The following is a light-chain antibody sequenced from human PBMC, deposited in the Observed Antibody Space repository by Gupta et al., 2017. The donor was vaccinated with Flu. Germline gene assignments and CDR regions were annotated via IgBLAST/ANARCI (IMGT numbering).Light chain of an antibody. CDR1: QSITF. CDR2: GAT. CDR3: QQYSSYLLS. V-gene: IGKV1-5*01. Sequence: RVNIACRASQSITFLAWYQHKPGQAPTLLIYGATKWFSGVPSRFSGSGSGTEFSLTISSLQPQDFATYYCQQYSSYLLSFGGGTKVEIK. J-gene: IGKJ4*01.